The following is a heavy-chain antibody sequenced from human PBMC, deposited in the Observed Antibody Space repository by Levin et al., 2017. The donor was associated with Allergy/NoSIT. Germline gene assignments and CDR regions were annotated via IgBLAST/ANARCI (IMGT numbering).Heavy chain of an antibody. CDR1: GASISTHY. D-gene: IGHD2-21*02. J-gene: IGHJ4*02. V-gene: IGHV4-59*08. Sequence: PSETLSLTCSVSGASISTHYWTWFRQPPGKGLEWIGYIEYTGSTNYNPSVKSRVTMSLDTSKNQFSLKLSSVTAADTAVYYCTRHCGGDCYSGLDWGQGTLVTVSS. CDR3: TRHCGGDCYSGLD. CDR2: IEYTGST.